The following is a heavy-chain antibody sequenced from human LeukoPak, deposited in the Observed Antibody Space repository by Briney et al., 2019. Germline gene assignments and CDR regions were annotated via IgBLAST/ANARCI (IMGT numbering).Heavy chain of an antibody. CDR3: ARVNYATGYFDY. CDR1: GGSFSGYY. CDR2: INHSGST. V-gene: IGHV4-34*01. D-gene: IGHD3-16*01. Sequence: SEALSLTCAVYGGSFSGYYWSWIRQPPGKGLEWIGEINHSGSTNYNPSLKSRVTISVDTSKNQFSLKMSSVTAADTAVYYCARVNYATGYFDYWGQGTLVTVSS. J-gene: IGHJ4*02.